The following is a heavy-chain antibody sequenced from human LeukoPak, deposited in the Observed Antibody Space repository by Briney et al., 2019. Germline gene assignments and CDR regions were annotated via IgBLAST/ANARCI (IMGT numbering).Heavy chain of an antibody. Sequence: GGSLRLSCAASGFTFSSYWMSWVRQAPGKGLEWVANIKQDGSEKYYVDSVKGRFTISRDNAKNSLYLQMNSLRAEDTAVYYCARDPLVSSGWYFGFVDARLYYMDVWGKGTTVTISS. CDR3: ARDPLVSSGWYFGFVDARLYYMDV. CDR1: GFTFSSYW. J-gene: IGHJ6*03. V-gene: IGHV3-7*01. CDR2: IKQDGSEK. D-gene: IGHD6-19*01.